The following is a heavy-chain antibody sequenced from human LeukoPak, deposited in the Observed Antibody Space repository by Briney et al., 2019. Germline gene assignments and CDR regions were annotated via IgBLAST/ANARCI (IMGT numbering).Heavy chain of an antibody. CDR3: AKVPTPFVHSPLNFDY. J-gene: IGHJ4*02. D-gene: IGHD2-21*01. CDR2: INSDGSST. Sequence: QPGGSLRLSCAASEFTFSTYWMHWVRQAPGKGLVWVSRINSDGSSTNYADSVKGRFTISRDNPKNTLYLQMNSLRAEDTAVYYCAKVPTPFVHSPLNFDYWGQGTLVTVSS. CDR1: EFTFSTYW. V-gene: IGHV3-74*01.